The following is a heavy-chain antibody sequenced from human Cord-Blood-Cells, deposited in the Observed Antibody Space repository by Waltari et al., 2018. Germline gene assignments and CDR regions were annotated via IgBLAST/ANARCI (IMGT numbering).Heavy chain of an antibody. CDR2: ISYDGSNK. CDR3: ARDNVRFFDY. Sequence: QVQPGASGGGVVQPGRSLRLSCAASGFTFSSYAMHWVRQAPGKGLEWVAVISYDGSNKYYADSVKGRFTISRDNSKNTLYLQMNSLRAEDTAVYYCARDNVRFFDYWGQGTLVTVSS. CDR1: GFTFSSYA. V-gene: IGHV3-30-3*01. J-gene: IGHJ4*02.